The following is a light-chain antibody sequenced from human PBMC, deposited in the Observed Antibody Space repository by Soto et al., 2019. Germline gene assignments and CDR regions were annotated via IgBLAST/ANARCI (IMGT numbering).Light chain of an antibody. CDR3: CSYAGSSTSWV. CDR2: EVS. V-gene: IGLV2-8*01. CDR1: SSDVGAYNY. J-gene: IGLJ3*02. Sequence: QSALTQPPSASGSPGQSVTISCTGTSSDVGAYNYVSWYQQHPGKAPKLMIHEVSKRPSGVPDRFSASKSGNTASLTVSGLQAEDEADYYCCSYAGSSTSWVFGGGTKLTVL.